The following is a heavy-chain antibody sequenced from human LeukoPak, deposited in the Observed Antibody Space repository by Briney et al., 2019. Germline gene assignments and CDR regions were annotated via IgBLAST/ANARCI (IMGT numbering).Heavy chain of an antibody. CDR3: ARDGRIAAAGPTGY. D-gene: IGHD6-13*01. Sequence: GGSLRLSCAASGFTFSSYSMNWVRQAPGKGLEWVSSISSSDTYIYYADSVKGRFTISRDNAKNSLYLQMNSLRAEDTAVYYCARDGRIAAAGPTGYWGQGTLVTVSS. CDR1: GFTFSSYS. J-gene: IGHJ4*02. CDR2: ISSSDTYI. V-gene: IGHV3-21*01.